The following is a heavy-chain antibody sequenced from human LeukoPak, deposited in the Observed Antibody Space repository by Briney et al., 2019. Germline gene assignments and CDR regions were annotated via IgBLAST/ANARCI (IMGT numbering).Heavy chain of an antibody. V-gene: IGHV4-61*02. Sequence: SETLSLTCTISGGSISISSYYWNWIRQPAGKGLDWIGRIYTSGSTNYNPSLKSRVTMSLDTSKNQSSLKLRSVAAADTAVYYCTRGASPGGMDVWGQGTTVTVSS. D-gene: IGHD2-2*01. CDR3: TRGASPGGMDV. J-gene: IGHJ6*02. CDR1: GGSISISSYY. CDR2: IYTSGST.